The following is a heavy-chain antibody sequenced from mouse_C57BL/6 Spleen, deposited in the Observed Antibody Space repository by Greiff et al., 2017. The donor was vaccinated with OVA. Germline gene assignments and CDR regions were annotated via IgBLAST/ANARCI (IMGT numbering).Heavy chain of an antibody. J-gene: IGHJ1*03. Sequence: EVKLVESGGDLVKPGGSLKLSCAASGFTFSSYGMSWVRQTPDKRLEWVATISSGGSYTYYPDSVKGRLTISRDNAKNTLYLQMSSLKSEDTAMYYCARELGRGYFDVWGTGTTVTVSS. D-gene: IGHD4-1*01. CDR3: ARELGRGYFDV. CDR1: GFTFSSYG. CDR2: ISSGGSYT. V-gene: IGHV5-6*01.